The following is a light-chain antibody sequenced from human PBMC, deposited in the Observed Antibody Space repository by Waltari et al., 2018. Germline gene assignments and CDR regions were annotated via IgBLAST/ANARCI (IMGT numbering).Light chain of an antibody. J-gene: IGKJ4*01. V-gene: IGKV3-11*01. CDR1: QSISTY. CDR3: QQRSDWPLA. CDR2: DAS. Sequence: EIVLPPSPAPLSLSPGERATLSCRTSQSISTYFAWYHQRPCQAPRLLISDASNRASGIPARFSGSGSGTDVTLTISSREPEDFAVYYCQQRSDWPLAFGGGTKVEI.